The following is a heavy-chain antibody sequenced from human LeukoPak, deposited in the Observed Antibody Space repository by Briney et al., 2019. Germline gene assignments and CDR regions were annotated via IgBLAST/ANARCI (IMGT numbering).Heavy chain of an antibody. CDR1: GFTFSSYW. J-gene: IGHJ4*02. V-gene: IGHV3-7*03. Sequence: PGGSLRLSCAASGFTFSSYWKSWVRQAPGKGLEWVANIKQDGSEKYYVDSVKGRFTISRDNAKNSLYLQMNSLRAEDTAVYYCARDTITLVRGVNFYWGQGTLVTVSS. CDR2: IKQDGSEK. CDR3: ARDTITLVRGVNFY. D-gene: IGHD3-10*01.